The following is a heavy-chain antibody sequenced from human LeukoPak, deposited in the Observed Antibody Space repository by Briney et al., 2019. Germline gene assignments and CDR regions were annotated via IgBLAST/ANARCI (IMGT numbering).Heavy chain of an antibody. Sequence: SETLSLTCAVYGGSFSGYYWSWIRQPPGKGLEWIGEINHSGSTNYNPSLKSRVTISVDTSKNQFSLKLSSVTAADTAVYYCARDGLWIQNAFDIWGQGTMVTVSA. D-gene: IGHD5-18*01. J-gene: IGHJ3*02. CDR3: ARDGLWIQNAFDI. CDR2: INHSGST. CDR1: GGSFSGYY. V-gene: IGHV4-34*01.